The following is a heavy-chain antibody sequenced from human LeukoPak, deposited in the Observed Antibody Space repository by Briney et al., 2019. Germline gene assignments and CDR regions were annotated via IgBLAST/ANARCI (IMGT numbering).Heavy chain of an antibody. CDR1: GYTFADYY. V-gene: IGHV1-2*02. CDR2: INPNSGDT. D-gene: IGHD7-27*01. CDR3: ARDHNWGPDY. J-gene: IGHJ4*02. Sequence: ASVKVSCKASGYTFADYYIHWVRQAPGQGLEWMGWINPNSGDTDYAKKFQGRVTMTRDTSISTVYMDLSSLQSDDTAVYYCARDHNWGPDYWGQGTLVLVSS.